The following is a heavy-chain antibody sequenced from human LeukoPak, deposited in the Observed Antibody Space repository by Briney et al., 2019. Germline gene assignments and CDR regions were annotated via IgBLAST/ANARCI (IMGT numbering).Heavy chain of an antibody. CDR2: IWYDGSNK. D-gene: IGHD1-1*01. CDR3: ARGAELAPSDY. Sequence: GGSLRLSCAASGFTFSSYGMHWVRQAPGKGLEWVAVIWYDGSNKYYADSVKGRFTISRDNSKNTLYLQMNSLRAEDTAVYYCARGAELAPSDYWGQGTLVTVSS. CDR1: GFTFSSYG. J-gene: IGHJ4*02. V-gene: IGHV3-33*01.